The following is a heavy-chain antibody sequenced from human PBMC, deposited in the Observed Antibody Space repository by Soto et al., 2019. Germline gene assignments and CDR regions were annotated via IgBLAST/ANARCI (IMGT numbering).Heavy chain of an antibody. CDR3: ARGLSFRGDFDV. CDR1: GGSISCSSW. D-gene: IGHD2-21*02. CDR2: IYHAGSP. J-gene: IGHJ3*01. V-gene: IGHV4-4*02. Sequence: HLQGSGPGLVKPSGTLSLTCDVSGGSISCSSWGTWVRQSPGRGLERIGEIYHAGSPNYNPSFQSRVTILADKSKNHCSLRLTSVTAADTAIYYCARGLSFRGDFDVWGQGTTVTVSS.